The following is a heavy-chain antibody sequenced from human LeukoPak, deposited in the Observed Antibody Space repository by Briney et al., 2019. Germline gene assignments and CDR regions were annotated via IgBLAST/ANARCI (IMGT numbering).Heavy chain of an antibody. CDR1: GYTFTGYY. V-gene: IGHV1-2*02. J-gene: IGHJ3*02. CDR3: ARPDCSSASCFSKGGAFDI. CDR2: ISPDSGGT. Sequence: ASVKVSCKASGYTFTGYYMHWVRQAPGQGLEWMGWISPDSGGTNYAQKFQGRVTMTRDTSISTAYMELSRLTYDDTAVYYCARPDCSSASCFSKGGAFDIWGQGTVVTVSS. D-gene: IGHD2-2*01.